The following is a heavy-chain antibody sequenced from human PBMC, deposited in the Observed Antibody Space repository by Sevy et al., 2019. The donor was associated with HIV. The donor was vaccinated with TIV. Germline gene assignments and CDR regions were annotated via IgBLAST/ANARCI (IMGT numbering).Heavy chain of an antibody. CDR3: VTVRPCGGDCYFFDS. J-gene: IGHJ4*02. V-gene: IGHV1-69*10. D-gene: IGHD2-21*01. Sequence: ASVKVSCKASGGSLSDYGMNWVRQAPGQRLEWTGGISPRVGLTNYAQKFHYRVTITADESTSTVYIEVRRLTSEDTGVYYCVTVRPCGGDCYFFDSWGQGTLVTVSS. CDR1: GGSLSDYG. CDR2: ISPRVGLT.